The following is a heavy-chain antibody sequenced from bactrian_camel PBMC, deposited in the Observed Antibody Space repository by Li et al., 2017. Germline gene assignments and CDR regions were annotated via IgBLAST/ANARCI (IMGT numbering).Heavy chain of an antibody. CDR3: AANGPCRVIATRPMVSEYDV. V-gene: IGHV3S6*01. Sequence: HVQLVESGGGSVQAGGSLRLSCTASGEPESDESYSKYCVAWFRQAPGKEREGVASIYSGSRNSYYADSVKGRFTIDQNDAKDMVYLQMDNLKAEDTAMYYCAANGPCRVIATRPMVSEYDVWGQGTQVTVS. CDR2: IYSGSRNS. J-gene: IGHJ4*01. D-gene: IGHD4*01. CDR1: GEPESDESYSKYC.